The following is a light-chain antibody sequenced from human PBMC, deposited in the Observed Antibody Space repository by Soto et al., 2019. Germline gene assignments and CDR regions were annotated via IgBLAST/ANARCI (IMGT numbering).Light chain of an antibody. CDR3: CSYTTSSTLL. Sequence: QSALTQPASVSGSPGQSIVISCPGTSSDIGAYNFVSWYQQHPHKAPKLLISEVAYRPSGVSSRFSASKSGNTASLTISGLQAEDEADYYCCSYTTSSTLLFGTGTKLTVL. J-gene: IGLJ1*01. CDR2: EVA. CDR1: SSDIGAYNF. V-gene: IGLV2-14*01.